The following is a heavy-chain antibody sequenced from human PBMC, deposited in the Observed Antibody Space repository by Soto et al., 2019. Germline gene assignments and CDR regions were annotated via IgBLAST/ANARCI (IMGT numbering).Heavy chain of an antibody. J-gene: IGHJ4*02. Sequence: QVQLQESGPGLVKPSQTLSLTCTVSGGSISSGGYYWSWIRQHPGKGLEWIGYIYYSGSTYYNPSLTSRVTISVDTHKNQLSLKLSSVTAADTAVYYCAVHYYGSGSYSDYWGQGTLVTVSS. CDR3: AVHYYGSGSYSDY. D-gene: IGHD3-10*01. V-gene: IGHV4-31*03. CDR2: IYYSGST. CDR1: GGSISSGGYY.